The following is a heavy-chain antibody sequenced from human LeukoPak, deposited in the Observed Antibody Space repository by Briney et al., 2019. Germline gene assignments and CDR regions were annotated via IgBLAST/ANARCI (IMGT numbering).Heavy chain of an antibody. CDR2: ISAYNGNT. J-gene: IGHJ6*03. CDR3: ARSQECSSTSCYYYYYMDV. Sequence: ASVKVSCKASGYTFTSYGISWVRQAPGQGLEWMGWISAYNGNTNYAQKRQGRGTMTTDTSTSTAYMELSSLRSEDAAVYYCARSQECSSTSCYYYYYMDVWGTGTTVTVSS. V-gene: IGHV1-18*01. D-gene: IGHD2-2*01. CDR1: GYTFTSYG.